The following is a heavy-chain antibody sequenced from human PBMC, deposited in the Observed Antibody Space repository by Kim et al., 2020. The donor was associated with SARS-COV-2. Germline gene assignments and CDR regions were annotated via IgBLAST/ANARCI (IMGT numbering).Heavy chain of an antibody. J-gene: IGHJ6*02. CDR2: INAGNGNT. D-gene: IGHD6-13*01. CDR1: GYTFTSYA. Sequence: ASVKVSCKASGYTFTSYAMHWVRQAPGQRLEWMGWINAGNGNTKYSQKFQGRVTITRDTSASTAYMELSSLRSEDTAVYYCARDWAGSSSWYSYGMDVWGQGTTVTVSS. CDR3: ARDWAGSSSWYSYGMDV. V-gene: IGHV1-3*01.